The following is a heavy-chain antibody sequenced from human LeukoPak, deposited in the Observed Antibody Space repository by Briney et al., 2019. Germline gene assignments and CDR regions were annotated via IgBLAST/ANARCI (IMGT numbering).Heavy chain of an antibody. J-gene: IGHJ5*02. D-gene: IGHD6-13*01. CDR1: GFTFSSYW. V-gene: IGHV3-74*01. Sequence: GGSQRLSCAASGFTFSSYWMHWVRQAPGKGLVWVSRINSDGSSTNYADSVKSRFSISRDNAKNTLYLQMNSLRAEDTAVYYCARGGYSSSWSNWFDPWGQGTLVTVSS. CDR2: INSDGSST. CDR3: ARGGYSSSWSNWFDP.